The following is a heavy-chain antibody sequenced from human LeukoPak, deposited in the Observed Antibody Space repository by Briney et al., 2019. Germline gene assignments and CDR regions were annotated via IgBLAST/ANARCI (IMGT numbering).Heavy chain of an antibody. CDR2: IIPIFGTA. CDR3: ARNYYGSGSYYRNAFDI. Sequence: ASVKVSCKASGGTFSSYAISWVRQAPGQGLEWMGGIIPIFGTANYAQKFQGRVTITADESTSTAYMELSSLRSEDTAVYYCARNYYGSGSYYRNAFDIWGQGTMVTVSS. CDR1: GGTFSSYA. J-gene: IGHJ3*02. V-gene: IGHV1-69*13. D-gene: IGHD3-10*01.